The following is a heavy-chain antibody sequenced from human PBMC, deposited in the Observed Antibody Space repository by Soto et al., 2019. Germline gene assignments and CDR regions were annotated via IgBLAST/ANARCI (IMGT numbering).Heavy chain of an antibody. CDR2: MNPNSGNT. CDR3: AIRKTPFDY. V-gene: IGHV1-8*02. CDR1: GGTFSSYA. Sequence: GASVKVSCKASGGTFSSYAISWVRQAPGQGLEWMGWMNPNSGNTGYAQKFQGRVTMTRNTSISTAYMELSSLRSEDTAVYYCAIRKTPFDYWGQGTLVTVSS. J-gene: IGHJ4*02.